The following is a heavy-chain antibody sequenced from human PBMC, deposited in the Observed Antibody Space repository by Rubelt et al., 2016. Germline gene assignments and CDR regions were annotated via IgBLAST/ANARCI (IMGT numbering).Heavy chain of an antibody. CDR1: GYTFTSYD. CDR3: ARIRVVGSTALPY. V-gene: IGHV1-8*01. Sequence: QVQLVQSGAEVRKPGASVKVSCKASGYTFTSYDINRVRQATGQGLEWKGWMNPHNGNTGYAQKFKGRVTMTRKTSRGTAYMGLSSLESGDTAVYYCARIRVVGSTALPYWGQGTLVTVSS. D-gene: IGHD6-19*01. CDR2: MNPHNGNT. J-gene: IGHJ4*02.